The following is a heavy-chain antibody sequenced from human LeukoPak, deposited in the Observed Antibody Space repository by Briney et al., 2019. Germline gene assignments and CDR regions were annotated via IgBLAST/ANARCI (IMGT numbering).Heavy chain of an antibody. CDR1: GGSISSYY. CDR3: ARDPRKLWFGHPYSYYYGMDV. D-gene: IGHD3-10*01. CDR2: IYTSGST. J-gene: IGHJ6*02. Sequence: PSETLSLTCTVSGGSISSYYWSWVRQPAGKGLEWIGRIYTSGSTNYNPSLKSRVTMSVDTSKNQFSLKLSSVTAADTAVYYCARDPRKLWFGHPYSYYYGMDVWGQGTTVTVSS. V-gene: IGHV4-4*07.